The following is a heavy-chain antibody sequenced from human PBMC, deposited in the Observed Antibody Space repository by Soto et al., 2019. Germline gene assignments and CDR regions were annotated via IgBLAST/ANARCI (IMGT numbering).Heavy chain of an antibody. D-gene: IGHD3-9*01. V-gene: IGHV3-11*01. CDR1: GFSFDHYY. Sequence: QVQLVESGGGLVKPGGSLRLSCAASGFSFDHYYMTWIRQAPGKGLEWVSYISSSGSTIYYADSVKRRFTVSRDNAKHFLYLEMHSLRAEDTAVNYCATEEQSFDYAFDVWGQGTIVAVSS. CDR2: ISSSGSTI. J-gene: IGHJ3*01. CDR3: ATEEQSFDYAFDV.